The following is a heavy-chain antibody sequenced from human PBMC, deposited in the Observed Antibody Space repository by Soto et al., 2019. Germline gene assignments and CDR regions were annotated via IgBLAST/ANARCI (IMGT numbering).Heavy chain of an antibody. CDR3: ARLQMATSTGHMDV. J-gene: IGHJ6*02. V-gene: IGHV5-10-1*01. Sequence: GESLKISSKACGYIFTTYWISWVRQLPGKGLEWMGRIDPSDSYTNYSPSFQGHVTISADKSISTAYLQWSSLKASDTAMYYCARLQMATSTGHMDVWGQGTMVTVSS. CDR2: IDPSDSYT. CDR1: GYIFTTYW. D-gene: IGHD5-12*01.